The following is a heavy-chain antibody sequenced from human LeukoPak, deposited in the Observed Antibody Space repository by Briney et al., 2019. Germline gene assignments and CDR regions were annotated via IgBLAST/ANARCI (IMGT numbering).Heavy chain of an antibody. CDR1: GGSISSGGYY. J-gene: IGHJ3*02. CDR2: IYHSGST. D-gene: IGHD6-6*01. V-gene: IGHV4-30-2*01. Sequence: SETLSLTCTVSGGSISSGGYYWSWIRQPPGKGLEWIGYIYHSGSTYYNPSLKSRVTISVDRSKNQFSLKLSSVTAADTAVYYCAREPEYSTRTGNAFDIWGQGTMVTVSS. CDR3: AREPEYSTRTGNAFDI.